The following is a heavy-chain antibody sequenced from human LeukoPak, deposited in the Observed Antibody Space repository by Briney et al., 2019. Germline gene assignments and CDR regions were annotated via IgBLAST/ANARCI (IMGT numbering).Heavy chain of an antibody. V-gene: IGHV1-2*02. Sequence: ASVKVSCKPSGYTFIDHYLHWVRQAPGQGLESLGWIDPDTGDTNYPQKFQGRVTMSRDTSISTAYMELNRLRSDDTAVYYCARAGHNSTTGGYDFWGLGTLLTVSS. CDR2: IDPDTGDT. CDR1: GYTFIDHY. CDR3: ARAGHNSTTGGYDF. J-gene: IGHJ4*02. D-gene: IGHD2-8*02.